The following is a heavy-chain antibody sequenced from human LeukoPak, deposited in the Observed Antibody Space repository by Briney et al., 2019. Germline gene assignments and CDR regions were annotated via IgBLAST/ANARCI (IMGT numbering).Heavy chain of an antibody. V-gene: IGHV3-23*01. CDR3: AKDAVAYNQVFDAFDI. CDR1: GFTFSRFA. J-gene: IGHJ3*02. D-gene: IGHD1-1*01. Sequence: GGSLRLSCSASGFTFSRFAMNWVRQTPGKGLERVSHVGGNGADTYYADSVKGRFTVSRHNSKNSLYLQMNSLRAENTGVYYCAKDAVAYNQVFDAFDIWGQGTKVTVSS. CDR2: VGGNGADT.